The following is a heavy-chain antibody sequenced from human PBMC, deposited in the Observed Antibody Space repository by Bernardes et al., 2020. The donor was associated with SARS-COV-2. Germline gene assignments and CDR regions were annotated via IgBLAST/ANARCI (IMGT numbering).Heavy chain of an antibody. CDR2: ISGSGNTT. CDR3: AKDDDRPLFGAPGFDS. V-gene: IGHV3-23*01. J-gene: IGHJ4*02. Sequence: SLRLSCAASGFTFTKYDMSWVRHAPGKGLEWVSGISGSGNTTYYADSVKGRFTISRDNSKNTLFLQMDSLRAEDTAVYYCAKDDDRPLFGAPGFDSWGQGTLVTVSS. CDR1: GFTFTKYD. D-gene: IGHD3-3*01.